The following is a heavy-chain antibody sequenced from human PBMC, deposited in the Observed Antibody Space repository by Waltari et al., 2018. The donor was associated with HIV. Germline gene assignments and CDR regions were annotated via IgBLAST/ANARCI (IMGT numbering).Heavy chain of an antibody. CDR2: IYSGGYT. CDR1: GFTVSDFY. J-gene: IGHJ2*01. CDR3: ARGVVITTRNWYFDL. V-gene: IGHV3-53*02. D-gene: IGHD3-22*01. Sequence: EVQLVETGGNLIQPGGSLRLSCAASGFTVSDFYIRWVRKAPGKGLEWVSVIYSGGYTSYADSVKGRFTVSRDTSKNTLFLQMNSLRVEDTAVYYCARGVVITTRNWYFDLWGRGTLVTFTS.